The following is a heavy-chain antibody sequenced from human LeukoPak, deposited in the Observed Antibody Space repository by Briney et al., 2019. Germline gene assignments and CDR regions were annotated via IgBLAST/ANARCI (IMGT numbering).Heavy chain of an antibody. CDR1: GGSFSGYY. Sequence: SETLSLTCAVYGGSFSGYYWSWIRQPPGKGLEWIGEINRSGSTNYNPSLKSRVTISVDTSKNQFSLKLSSVTAADTAVYYCARPGPNWFDPWGQGTLVTVSP. J-gene: IGHJ5*02. D-gene: IGHD7-27*01. CDR2: INRSGST. V-gene: IGHV4-34*01. CDR3: ARPGPNWFDP.